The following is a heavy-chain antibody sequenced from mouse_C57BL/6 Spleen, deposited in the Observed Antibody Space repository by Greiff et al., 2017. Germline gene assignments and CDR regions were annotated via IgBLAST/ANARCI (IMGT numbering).Heavy chain of an antibody. V-gene: IGHV5-17*01. CDR1: GFTFSDYG. Sequence: EVQLVESGGGLVKPGGSLKLSCAASGFTFSDYGMHWVRQAPEKGLEWVAYISSGSSTISYADTVKGRFTISRDNAKNTLFLQMTSLRSEDTAMYYCARPRGYAWFAYWGQGTLVTVSA. J-gene: IGHJ3*01. D-gene: IGHD2-2*01. CDR2: ISSGSSTI. CDR3: ARPRGYAWFAY.